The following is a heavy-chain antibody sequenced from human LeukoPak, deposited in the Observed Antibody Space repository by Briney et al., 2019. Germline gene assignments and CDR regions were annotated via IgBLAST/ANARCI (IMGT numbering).Heavy chain of an antibody. V-gene: IGHV3-74*01. J-gene: IGHJ4*02. D-gene: IGHD4-11*01. CDR2: INTGGSST. Sequence: PGGSLRLSCAASGFTFSSYSMNWVRQAPGKGLVWVSRINTGGSSTTYADSVKGRFTISRDNAKNTLYLQMNSLRAEDTAVYYCARSNHADDYWGQGTLVTVSS. CDR3: ARSNHADDY. CDR1: GFTFSSYS.